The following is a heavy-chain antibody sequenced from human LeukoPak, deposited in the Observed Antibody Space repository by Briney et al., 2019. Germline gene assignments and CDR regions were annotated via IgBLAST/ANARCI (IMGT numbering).Heavy chain of an antibody. Sequence: GGSLRLSCAASGFTFSSYTMSWVRQAPGKGLEWVSTITTSDGNTYYADSVKGRFTVSRDNSKNTLFLQMNSLRAEDTAVYYCAKDGGLWVSAHWGDSWGRGALVTVSS. J-gene: IGHJ4*02. CDR2: ITTSDGNT. D-gene: IGHD7-27*01. V-gene: IGHV3-23*01. CDR3: AKDGGLWVSAHWGDS. CDR1: GFTFSSYT.